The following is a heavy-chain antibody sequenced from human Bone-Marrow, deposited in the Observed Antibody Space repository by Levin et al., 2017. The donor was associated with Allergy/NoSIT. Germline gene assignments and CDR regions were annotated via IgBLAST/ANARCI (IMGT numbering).Heavy chain of an antibody. J-gene: IGHJ6*02. CDR3: AKTIVAHSLTLNYFFGMDV. D-gene: IGHD2-15*01. CDR1: GFIFSSYA. Sequence: GGSLRLSCVGSGFIFSSYALTWVRQAPGRGLEWVLVISGDGSKTNTADSVEGRFTVSRDNSNNTLYLQMNSLRAEDTAIYYCAKTIVAHSLTLNYFFGMDVWGLGTTVTVSS. V-gene: IGHV3-23*01. CDR2: ISGDGSKT.